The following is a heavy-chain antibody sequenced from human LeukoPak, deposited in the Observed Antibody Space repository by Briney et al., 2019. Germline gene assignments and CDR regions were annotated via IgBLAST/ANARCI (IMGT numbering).Heavy chain of an antibody. V-gene: IGHV1-18*01. CDR2: ISAYNGDT. CDR1: GYTFTSYG. D-gene: IGHD3-22*01. Sequence: ASVKVSCKASGYTFTSYGLSWVRQAPGQGLEWNGWISAYNGDTNYAQKLQGRVTMTTDTSTSTAYMELRSLRSDDTAVYYCARDCDRSGYYCYWGQGTLVTVSS. J-gene: IGHJ4*02. CDR3: ARDCDRSGYYCY.